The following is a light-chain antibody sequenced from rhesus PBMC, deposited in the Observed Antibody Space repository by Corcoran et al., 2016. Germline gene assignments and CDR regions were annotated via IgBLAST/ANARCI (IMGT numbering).Light chain of an antibody. J-gene: IGKJ3*01. CDR3: LQYSNSPFT. V-gene: IGKV1-22*01. CDR2: KAS. Sequence: DIQMTQSPSSLSASVGDTVTITCRASQSISSWLAWYQQKPGKAPKLLIYKASRLQSGVPSRFSGSGSMTEFTLTISSLQPEDFATYYCLQYSNSPFTFGPGTKLDIK. CDR1: QSISSW.